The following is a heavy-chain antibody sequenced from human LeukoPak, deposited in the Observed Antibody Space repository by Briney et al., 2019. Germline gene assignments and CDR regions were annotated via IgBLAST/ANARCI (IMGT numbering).Heavy chain of an antibody. Sequence: AGGSLRLSCAASGFTFSDYYMSWIRQAPGKGLEWVPYISSSGSTIYYADSVKGRSTISRDNAKNSLYLQMNSLRAEDTAVYYCASFSRGSRTLDVWGQGTTVTVSS. CDR3: ASFSRGSRTLDV. CDR1: GFTFSDYY. CDR2: ISSSGSTI. D-gene: IGHD2/OR15-2a*01. V-gene: IGHV3-11*01. J-gene: IGHJ6*02.